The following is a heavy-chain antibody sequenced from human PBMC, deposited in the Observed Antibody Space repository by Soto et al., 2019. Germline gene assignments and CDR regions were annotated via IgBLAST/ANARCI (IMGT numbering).Heavy chain of an antibody. J-gene: IGHJ3*02. Sequence: QVQFVQSGPEVKTPGASVRVYCKTSGDTYTNYYIQWVRQAPGQGLGWMGTFNPSGGGTFYAQKFPGRVTITGDTSTTTAYMQLNSLTYEDTAVYYCAGGKKFAVAGNLSVFDILGPGTMDTVSS. CDR3: AGGKKFAVAGNLSVFDI. V-gene: IGHV1-46*01. CDR2: FNPSGGGT. CDR1: GDTYTNYY. D-gene: IGHD6-19*01.